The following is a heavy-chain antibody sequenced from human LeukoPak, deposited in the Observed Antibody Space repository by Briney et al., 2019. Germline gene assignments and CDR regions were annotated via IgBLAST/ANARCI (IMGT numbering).Heavy chain of an antibody. D-gene: IGHD1-14*01. CDR2: INHSGST. Sequence: PSETLSLTYGVHGGSFSGHYWSWIRQPPGKGLEWIWEINHSGSTNYNPSLKSRVTMSVDTSKNQFSLKLSSVTAADTAVYYCASPEGDCSDPWGQGTLVTVSS. J-gene: IGHJ5*02. CDR1: GGSFSGHY. V-gene: IGHV4-34*01. CDR3: ASPEGDCSDP.